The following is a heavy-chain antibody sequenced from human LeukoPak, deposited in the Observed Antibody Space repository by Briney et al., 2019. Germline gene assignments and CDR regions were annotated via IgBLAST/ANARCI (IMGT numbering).Heavy chain of an antibody. D-gene: IGHD1-26*01. CDR1: GYTFTGYY. Sequence: GASVKVSCKASGYTFTGYYMHWVRQAPGQGLEWMGWINPNSGGTNYAQKFQGRVTMTRDTSISTAYMELSRLRSDDTAVYYCARNGGVGTIGYYYYMDVWGKGTTVTISS. CDR2: INPNSGGT. V-gene: IGHV1-2*02. J-gene: IGHJ6*03. CDR3: ARNGGVGTIGYYYYMDV.